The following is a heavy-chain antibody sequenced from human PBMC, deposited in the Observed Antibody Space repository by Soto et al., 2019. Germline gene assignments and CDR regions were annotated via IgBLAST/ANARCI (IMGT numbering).Heavy chain of an antibody. J-gene: IGHJ2*01. Sequence: QVQLVESGGGVVQPGRSLRLSCVVSGFPFSSYGMHWVRQAPGKGLEWVAVISYDGSDTYYIDPVKGRFTVSRDNSKSTLYLQMNSLRAEDTAVYYCAKDWGGYSTDWYFDLWGRGTLVTVSS. CDR3: AKDWGGYSTDWYFDL. V-gene: IGHV3-30*18. CDR1: GFPFSSYG. CDR2: ISYDGSDT. D-gene: IGHD2-21*01.